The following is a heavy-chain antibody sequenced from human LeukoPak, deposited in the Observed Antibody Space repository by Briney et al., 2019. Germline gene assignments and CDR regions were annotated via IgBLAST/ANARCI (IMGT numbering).Heavy chain of an antibody. CDR2: ISSSSATI. CDR1: GFTFNTYS. D-gene: IGHD3-10*01. CDR3: ARRYGSGNYPYYFDY. V-gene: IGHV3-48*04. J-gene: IGHJ4*02. Sequence: GGSLRLSCAASGFTFNTYSMNWVRQAPGRGLEWVSYISSSSATIYYADSVEGRFTISRDNAKNSLYLQLNSLRAEDTAVYYCARRYGSGNYPYYFDYWGQGTLVTVSS.